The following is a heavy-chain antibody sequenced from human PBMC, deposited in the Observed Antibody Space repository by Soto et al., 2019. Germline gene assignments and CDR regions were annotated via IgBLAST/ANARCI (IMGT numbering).Heavy chain of an antibody. V-gene: IGHV1-2*04. Sequence: QVQLVQSGAEVKKPGASVKVSCKAPGYTFTGYYMHWVRQAPGQGLEWMGWINPNSGGTNYAQKFQGWVTMTRDTSLSTAYMELSRLRSDDTGVYYCAREGVMVTISSSSPPSANGGRASDAFDIWGEGTMVTVSS. CDR2: INPNSGGT. J-gene: IGHJ3*02. CDR3: AREGVMVTISSSSPPSANGGRASDAFDI. CDR1: GYTFTGYY. D-gene: IGHD6-6*01.